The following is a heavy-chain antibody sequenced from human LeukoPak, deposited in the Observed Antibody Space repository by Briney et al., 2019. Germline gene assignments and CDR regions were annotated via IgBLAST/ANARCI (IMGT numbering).Heavy chain of an antibody. CDR2: IYYSGST. J-gene: IGHJ4*02. CDR1: GGSISSYY. D-gene: IGHD3-10*01. V-gene: IGHV4-59*01. Sequence: PSETLSLTCTVSGGSISSYYWSWIRQPPGKGLEWIGYIYYSGSTNYNPSLKSRVTISVDTSKNQFSLKLSSVTAADTAVYYCARETYYYGSGSYYERGTFDYWGQGTLVTVSS. CDR3: ARETYYYGSGSYYERGTFDY.